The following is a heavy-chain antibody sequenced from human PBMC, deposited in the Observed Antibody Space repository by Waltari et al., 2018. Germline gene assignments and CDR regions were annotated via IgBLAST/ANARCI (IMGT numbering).Heavy chain of an antibody. CDR3: ARGSWYYYDSSGYPYYYYGMDV. Sequence: QVQLQQWGAGLLKPSETLSLTCAVYGGSFSGYYWSWIRQPPGKGLEWIGEINHSGSTNSNPSPKSRVTISVDTSKNQFSLKLSSVTAADTAVYYCARGSWYYYDSSGYPYYYYGMDVWGQGTTVTVSS. J-gene: IGHJ6*02. CDR2: INHSGST. D-gene: IGHD3-22*01. V-gene: IGHV4-34*01. CDR1: GGSFSGYY.